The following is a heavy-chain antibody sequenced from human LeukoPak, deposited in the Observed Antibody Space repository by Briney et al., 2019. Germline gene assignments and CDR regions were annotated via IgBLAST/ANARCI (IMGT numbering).Heavy chain of an antibody. J-gene: IGHJ4*02. V-gene: IGHV4-59*01. CDR3: ARTQMGYFFDY. D-gene: IGHD5-24*01. CDR2: ISYSGST. Sequence: SETLCLTCTVSGDSISTYFWSWIRQPPGKGLEWIGYISYSGSTNYKPSLKSRVTISVDTSKNRFSLKLSSVIAADTAVYYCARTQMGYFFDYWGQGTLATVSS. CDR1: GDSISTYF.